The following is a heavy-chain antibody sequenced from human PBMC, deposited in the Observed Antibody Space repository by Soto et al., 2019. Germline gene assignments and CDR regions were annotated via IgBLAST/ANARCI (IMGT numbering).Heavy chain of an antibody. D-gene: IGHD3-10*01. CDR3: ARDHHYYYGSGSDYNANCFDY. Sequence: PGGSLGLSCAASGFSFSTYWMSWVRQAPGKGLEWVANIKPDGNEKYYVDSVKGRFTISRDNSKNTLYLQMNSLRAEDTAVYYCARDHHYYYGSGSDYNANCFDYWGQGTLVTISS. CDR2: IKPDGNEK. V-gene: IGHV3-7*01. J-gene: IGHJ4*02. CDR1: GFSFSTYW.